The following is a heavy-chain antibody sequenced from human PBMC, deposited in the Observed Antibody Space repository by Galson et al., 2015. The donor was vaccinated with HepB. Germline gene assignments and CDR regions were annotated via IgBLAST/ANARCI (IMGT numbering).Heavy chain of an antibody. J-gene: IGHJ6*02. D-gene: IGHD3-22*01. CDR3: AKDERGGAVYYYDSSGYYYHWDYYGMDV. Sequence: SLRLSCAASGFTFSSYGMHWVRQAPGKGLEWVAVISYDGSNKYYADSVKGRFTISRDNSKNTLYLQMNSLRAEDTAVYYCAKDERGGAVYYYDSSGYYYHWDYYGMDVWGQGTTVTVSS. CDR2: ISYDGSNK. CDR1: GFTFSSYG. V-gene: IGHV3-30*18.